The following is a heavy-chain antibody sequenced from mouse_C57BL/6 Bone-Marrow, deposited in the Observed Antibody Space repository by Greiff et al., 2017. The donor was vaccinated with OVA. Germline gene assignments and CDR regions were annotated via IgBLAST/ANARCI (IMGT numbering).Heavy chain of an antibody. V-gene: IGHV1-82*01. D-gene: IGHD2-3*01. CDR3: ARHEDGYYASYFDY. CDR2: IYPGDGAT. Sequence: VQLQQSGPELVKPGASVKISCKASGYAFSSSWMNWVKPRPGKGLEWIGRIYPGDGATNYNGKFKGKATLTGDKSSSTAYMQLSSLTSEDSAVYFCARHEDGYYASYFDYWGQGTTLTVSS. J-gene: IGHJ2*01. CDR1: GYAFSSSW.